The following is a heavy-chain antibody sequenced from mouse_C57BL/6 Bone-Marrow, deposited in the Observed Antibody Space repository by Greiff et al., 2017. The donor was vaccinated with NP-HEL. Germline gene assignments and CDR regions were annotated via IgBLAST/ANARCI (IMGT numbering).Heavy chain of an antibody. CDR3: ARHPSFAY. Sequence: EVKLVESGGGLVQPGGSLKLSCAASGFTFSDYGMAWVRQAPRKGPEWVAFISNLAYSIYYADTVTGRFTISRENAKNTLYLEMSSLRSEDTAMYYCARHPSFAYWGQGTLVTVSA. J-gene: IGHJ3*01. V-gene: IGHV5-15*01. CDR1: GFTFSDYG. CDR2: ISNLAYSI.